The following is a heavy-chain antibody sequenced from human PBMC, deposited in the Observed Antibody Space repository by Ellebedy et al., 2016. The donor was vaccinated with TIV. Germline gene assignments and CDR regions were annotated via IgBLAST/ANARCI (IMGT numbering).Heavy chain of an antibody. CDR2: IKSKLTGGTA. Sequence: GESLKISCEASGITFSNAWMSWVRQAPGKGLEWVGRIKSKLTGGTADHSATLKDRFIISRDDSKDTVYLQMNSLKAEDTAVYYCTAYRDSGRRPKHFDYWGQGTLVTVSS. CDR1: GITFSNAW. V-gene: IGHV3-15*01. CDR3: TAYRDSGRRPKHFDY. D-gene: IGHD6-19*01. J-gene: IGHJ4*02.